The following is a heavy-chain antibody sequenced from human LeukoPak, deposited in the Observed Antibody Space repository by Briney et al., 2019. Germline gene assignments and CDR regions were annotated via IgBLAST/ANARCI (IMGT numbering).Heavy chain of an antibody. CDR3: ARGSAAGPSARYYFDY. CDR2: INSSGGST. CDR1: GYTFTNYY. V-gene: IGHV1-46*01. J-gene: IGHJ4*02. D-gene: IGHD6-13*01. Sequence: ASVKVSCKASGYTFTNYYMHWVRQAPGQGPEWMGIINSSGGSTSYAQKLQGRVTMTRDTSTSTVCMELSSLSSEDTAVYFCARGSAAGPSARYYFDYWGQGTLVTGSS.